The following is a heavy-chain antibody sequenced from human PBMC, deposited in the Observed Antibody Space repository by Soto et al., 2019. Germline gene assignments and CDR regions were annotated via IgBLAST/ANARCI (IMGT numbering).Heavy chain of an antibody. Sequence: PSETLSLTCTVSGGSISSSSYYWGWIRQPPGKGLEWIGSIYYSGSTYYNPSLKSRVTISVDTSKNQFSLKLSSVTAADTAVYYCARHAPNDFWSGYYPTYYFDYWGQGTLVTVSS. CDR1: GGSISSSSYY. CDR2: IYYSGST. V-gene: IGHV4-39*01. CDR3: ARHAPNDFWSGYYPTYYFDY. J-gene: IGHJ4*02. D-gene: IGHD3-3*01.